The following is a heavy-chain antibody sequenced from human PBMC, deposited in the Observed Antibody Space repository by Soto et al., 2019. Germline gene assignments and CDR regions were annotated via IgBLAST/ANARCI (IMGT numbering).Heavy chain of an antibody. CDR2: INAGNGNT. D-gene: IGHD3-10*01. V-gene: IGHV1-3*01. J-gene: IGHJ5*02. CDR3: ARERKLPRGWFDP. CDR1: GYTFTSYA. Sequence: ASVKVSCKASGYTFTSYAMHWVRQAPGQRHEWMGWINAGNGNTKYPQKFQGRVTITRDTSASTAYMELSSLRSEDTAVYYCARERKLPRGWFDPWGQGTLVTVS.